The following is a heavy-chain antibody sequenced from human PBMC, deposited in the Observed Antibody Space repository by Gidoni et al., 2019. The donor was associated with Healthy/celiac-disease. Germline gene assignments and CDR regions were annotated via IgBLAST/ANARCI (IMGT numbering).Heavy chain of an antibody. CDR2: INHSGST. CDR3: ARRAFHYDSSGYSFDY. Sequence: QVQLQQWGAGLLKPSETLSLTCAVYGGSFSGYYWSWIRQPPGKGLEWIGEINHSGSTNYNPSLKSRFTISVDTSKNQFSLKLSSVTAADTAVYYCARRAFHYDSSGYSFDYWGQGTLVTVSS. D-gene: IGHD3-22*01. CDR1: GGSFSGYY. V-gene: IGHV4-34*01. J-gene: IGHJ4*02.